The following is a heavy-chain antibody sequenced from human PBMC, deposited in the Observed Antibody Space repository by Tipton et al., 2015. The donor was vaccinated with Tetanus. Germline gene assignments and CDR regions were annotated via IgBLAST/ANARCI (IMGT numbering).Heavy chain of an antibody. D-gene: IGHD2-2*01. CDR2: ISHDGNSK. V-gene: IGHV3-30-3*01. CDR1: GFTFNSYA. J-gene: IGHJ3*02. Sequence: SLRLSCAASGFTFNSYAMHWVRQAPGKGLEWVAVISHDGNSKYYVDSLKGRFTISRDISKNTLYLQMNSLRPEDTALYYCARGIYCGTTSCSLGSTFDMWGPGTMVTVSS. CDR3: ARGIYCGTTSCSLGSTFDM.